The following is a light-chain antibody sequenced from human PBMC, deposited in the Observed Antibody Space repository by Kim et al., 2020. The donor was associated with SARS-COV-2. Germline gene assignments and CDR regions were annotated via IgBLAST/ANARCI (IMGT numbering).Light chain of an antibody. Sequence: QSALTQPASVSGSPGQSITISCTGTSSDVGAYNYVSWYQHHPGKAPKLMIFEVNNRPSGVSNRFSGSKSGNMASLTISGLQAEDEADYYCNSYTKSATLVFGGGTKVTVL. CDR3: NSYTKSATLV. CDR1: SSDVGAYNY. CDR2: EVN. V-gene: IGLV2-14*01. J-gene: IGLJ3*02.